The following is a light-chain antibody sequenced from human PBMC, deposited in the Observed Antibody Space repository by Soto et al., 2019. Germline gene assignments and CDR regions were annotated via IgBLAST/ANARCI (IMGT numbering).Light chain of an antibody. V-gene: IGLV1-47*01. Sequence: QSVLTQPPSASGTPAQRVTISCSGSSSNIGSNYVYWYQQLPGTAPKLLIYRNNQRPSGVPDRFSGSKSGTSASLAISGLRSEDEADYYCAAWDDSLSGHWVFGGGTKLTVL. CDR2: RNN. J-gene: IGLJ3*02. CDR1: SSNIGSNY. CDR3: AAWDDSLSGHWV.